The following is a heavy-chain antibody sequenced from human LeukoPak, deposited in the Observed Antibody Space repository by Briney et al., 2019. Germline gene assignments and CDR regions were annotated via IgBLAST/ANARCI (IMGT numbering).Heavy chain of an antibody. D-gene: IGHD3-10*01. CDR3: ARGIKRITMVRGRRWFDP. V-gene: IGHV4-34*01. CDR1: GGSFSGYY. CDR2: INHSGST. J-gene: IGHJ5*02. Sequence: SETLSLTCAVYGGSFSGYYWSWIRQPLGKGLEWIGEINHSGSTNYNPSLKSRVTISVDTSKNQFSLKLSSVTAADTAVYYCARGIKRITMVRGRRWFDPWGQGTLVTVSS.